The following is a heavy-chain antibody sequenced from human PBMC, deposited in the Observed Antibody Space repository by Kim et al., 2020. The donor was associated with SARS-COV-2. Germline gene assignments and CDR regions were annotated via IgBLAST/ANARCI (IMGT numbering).Heavy chain of an antibody. CDR2: IYYSGST. J-gene: IGHJ4*02. V-gene: IGHV4-59*08. CDR3: ARHGVGHGDYGFLGFGIAFDY. CDR1: GGSISSYY. Sequence: SETLSLTCTVSGGSISSYYWSWIRQPPGKGLEWIGYIYYSGSTNYNPSLKSRVTISVDTSKNQFSLKLSSVTAADTAVYYCARHGVGHGDYGFLGFGIAFDYWGQGTPVTVSS. D-gene: IGHD4-17*01.